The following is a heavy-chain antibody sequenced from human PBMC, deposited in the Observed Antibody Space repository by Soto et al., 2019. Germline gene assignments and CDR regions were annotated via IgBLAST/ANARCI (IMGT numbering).Heavy chain of an antibody. V-gene: IGHV3-33*01. CDR1: GFTFSSYG. CDR3: ARDGHFYGGNHYCYGMDV. J-gene: IGHJ6*02. D-gene: IGHD4-17*01. Sequence: QVQLVESGGGVVQPGRSLRLSCAASGFTFSSYGMHWVRQAPGKGLEWVAVIWYDGSNKYYADSVKGRFTISRDNSKNTLYLQMNSLRAEDTAVYYCARDGHFYGGNHYCYGMDVWGQGTTVAVSS. CDR2: IWYDGSNK.